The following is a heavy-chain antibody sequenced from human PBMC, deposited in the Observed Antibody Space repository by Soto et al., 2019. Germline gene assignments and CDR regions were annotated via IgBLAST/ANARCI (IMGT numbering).Heavy chain of an antibody. CDR3: AGTHQRITMVRGVITSLNWFDP. J-gene: IGHJ5*02. CDR1: GYTFTSYG. V-gene: IGHV1-18*01. D-gene: IGHD3-10*01. Sequence: ASVKVSCKASGYTFTSYGISWVRQAPGQGLEWMGWISAYNGNTNYAQKLQGRVPMTTDTSTSTAYMELRSLRSDDTAVYYCAGTHQRITMVRGVITSLNWFDPWGQGTLVTVSS. CDR2: ISAYNGNT.